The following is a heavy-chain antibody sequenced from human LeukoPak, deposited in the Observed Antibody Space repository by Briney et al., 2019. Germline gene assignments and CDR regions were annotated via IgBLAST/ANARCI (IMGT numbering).Heavy chain of an antibody. Sequence: GGSLRLSCAASGFTFSSYGMHWVRQAPGKGLEWVAVIWYDGSNKYYADSVKGRFTISRDNSKNTLFLQMNSLKTEDTAVYYCTTGIRGDCGQGTLVTVSS. J-gene: IGHJ4*02. CDR1: GFTFSSYG. V-gene: IGHV3-33*01. CDR2: IWYDGSNK. CDR3: TTGIRGD.